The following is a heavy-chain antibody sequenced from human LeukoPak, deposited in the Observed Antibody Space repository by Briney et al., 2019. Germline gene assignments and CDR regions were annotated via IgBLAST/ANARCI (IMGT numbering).Heavy chain of an antibody. CDR2: IYTSGST. CDR3: ARGRAGGTGTYYYYYYLDV. V-gene: IGHV4-4*07. D-gene: IGHD3-16*01. J-gene: IGHJ6*03. Sequence: PSETLSLTCTVSGGSISSYYWSWIRQPAGKGLEWIGRIYTSGSTNYNPSLKSRVTMSVDTSKNQFSLKLSSVTAADTAVYYCARGRAGGTGTYYYYYYLDVWGKGTTVTVSS. CDR1: GGSISSYY.